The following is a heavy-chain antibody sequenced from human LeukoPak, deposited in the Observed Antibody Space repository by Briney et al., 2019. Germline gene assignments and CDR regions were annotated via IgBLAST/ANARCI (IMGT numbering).Heavy chain of an antibody. CDR3: TSAVYRSGGYYFDY. CDR1: VFTHSSYV. CDR2: MACGASDK. J-gene: IGHJ4*02. D-gene: IGHD6-19*01. Sequence: GGSVRLSLVSSVFTHSSYVMQWVRQAAGKGLAWVGVMACGASDKNYADSVKGRFTISRDNSMDTLYLQMNSLRAEDTAVYYCTSAVYRSGGYYFDYWGQGILVTVSS. V-gene: IGHV3-30*03.